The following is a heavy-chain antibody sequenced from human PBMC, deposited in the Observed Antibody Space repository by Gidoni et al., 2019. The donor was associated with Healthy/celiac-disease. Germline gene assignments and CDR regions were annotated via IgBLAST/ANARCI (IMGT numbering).Heavy chain of an antibody. CDR1: GFTFSSYS. V-gene: IGHV3-48*04. CDR2: ISSSSSTI. CDR3: ARDRGYSYGSAFDI. J-gene: IGHJ3*02. Sequence: EVQLVESGGGLVQPGGSLRLSCAASGFTFSSYSMNWVRQAPGKGLEGVSYISSSSSTIYYADSVKGRFTISRDNAKNSLYLQMNSLRAEDTAVYYCARDRGYSYGSAFDIWGQGTMVTVSS. D-gene: IGHD5-18*01.